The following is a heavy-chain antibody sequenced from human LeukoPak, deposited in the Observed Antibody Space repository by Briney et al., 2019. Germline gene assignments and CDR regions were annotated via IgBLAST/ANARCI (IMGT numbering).Heavy chain of an antibody. J-gene: IGHJ6*02. CDR1: GFSFRDYP. CDR2: ISAGADVI. CDR3: ARGDFGESPCMDV. D-gene: IGHD3-10*01. Sequence: GGSLRLSCEAAGFSFRDYPMGWVRRASGKRLEWVSGISAGADVIFYADPVKGRFTISRDNSKNTLYLQMNSLRAEDTAVYYCARGDFGESPCMDVWGQGTTVTVSS. V-gene: IGHV3-23*01.